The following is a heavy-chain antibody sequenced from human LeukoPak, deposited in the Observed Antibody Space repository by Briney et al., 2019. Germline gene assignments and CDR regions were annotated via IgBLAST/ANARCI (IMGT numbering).Heavy chain of an antibody. CDR2: VNPNSGGT. Sequence: PGASVKVSCKASGYTFTGYYMHWVRQAPGQGLEWMGWVNPNSGGTNYAQKFQGRVTMTRVTSISTAYMELSRLRSDDTAVYYCARRGYCSSTSCYNEDNFDHWGQGTLVTVSS. CDR3: ARRGYCSSTSCYNEDNFDH. J-gene: IGHJ4*02. CDR1: GYTFTGYY. D-gene: IGHD2-2*01. V-gene: IGHV1-2*02.